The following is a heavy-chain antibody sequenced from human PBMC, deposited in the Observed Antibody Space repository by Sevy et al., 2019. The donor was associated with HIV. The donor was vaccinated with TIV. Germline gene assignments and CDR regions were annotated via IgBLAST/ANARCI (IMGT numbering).Heavy chain of an antibody. V-gene: IGHV1-69*13. Sequence: ASVKVSCKASGGTMSDYGFSWVRQAPGQGLEWVGGITPFFGTINYAQKFQDRVTITADESAGTVYLELSRLRSEDTAVYYCARGNAVTGRGDYFDFWGRGPLVTVSS. CDR2: ITPFFGTI. CDR1: GGTMSDYG. D-gene: IGHD2-21*02. CDR3: ARGNAVTGRGDYFDF. J-gene: IGHJ4*02.